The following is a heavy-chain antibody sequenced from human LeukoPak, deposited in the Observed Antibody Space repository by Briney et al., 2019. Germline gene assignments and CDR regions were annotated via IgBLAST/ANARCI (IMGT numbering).Heavy chain of an antibody. CDR3: AIENWYDSSGFSKAFDY. CDR1: GYTFTVKF. D-gene: IGHD3-22*01. CDR2: IEPKSGDA. V-gene: IGHV1-2*02. Sequence: ASVKVSCKASGYTFTVKFLHWLRQAPGQGLEWMGGIEPKSGDAVYGQKFRGRVTVTRDTSVSTAYMEVSSPRSDDTAVYYCAIENWYDSSGFSKAFDYWGQGTLVTVPS. J-gene: IGHJ4*02.